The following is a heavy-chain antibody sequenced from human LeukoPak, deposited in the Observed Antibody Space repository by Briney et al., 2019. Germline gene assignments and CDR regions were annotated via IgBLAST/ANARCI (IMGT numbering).Heavy chain of an antibody. CDR2: INYRGGST. CDR1: GFTFNNYA. Sequence: GSLRLSCAASGFTFNNYAMSWVRQAPGKGLEWVAAINYRGGSTYYADSVKGRFTISRENSKNTLYLQMNSLRAEDTAVYYCAKDLLSSLVRGVTIEGHDYWGQGTLVSAYS. CDR3: AKDLLSSLVRGVTIEGHDY. J-gene: IGHJ4*02. V-gene: IGHV3-23*01. D-gene: IGHD3-10*01.